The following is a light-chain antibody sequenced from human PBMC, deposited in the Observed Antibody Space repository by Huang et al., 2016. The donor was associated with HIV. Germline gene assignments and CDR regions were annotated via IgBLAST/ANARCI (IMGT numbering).Light chain of an antibody. Sequence: EIVMTQSPVTLSVSPGERATLSCRASQSVSNNLAWFQQKPGQAPRLLIYGASTRATGIPARFSGSGSGTEFTLTISSLQSEDFAVYYCQQYNNWPDTFGQGTKLEIK. CDR3: QQYNNWPDT. CDR2: GAS. CDR1: QSVSNN. V-gene: IGKV3-15*01. J-gene: IGKJ2*01.